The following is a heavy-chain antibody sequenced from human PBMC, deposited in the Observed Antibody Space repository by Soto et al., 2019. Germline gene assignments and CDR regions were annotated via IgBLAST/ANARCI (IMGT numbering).Heavy chain of an antibody. V-gene: IGHV4-34*01. D-gene: IGHD5-12*01. Sequence: SETLSLTCAVYGGSFSGYYWIWIRQPPVKGLEFIGEINHSGSTNYNPSVKSRFTISVYTSKNHFCLKVSALTAAETAVYYCARVRRDRVATIDYWGQGTLVTVSS. J-gene: IGHJ4*02. CDR2: INHSGST. CDR1: GGSFSGYY. CDR3: ARVRRDRVATIDY.